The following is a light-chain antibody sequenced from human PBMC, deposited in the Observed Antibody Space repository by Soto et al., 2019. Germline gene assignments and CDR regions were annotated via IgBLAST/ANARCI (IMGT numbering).Light chain of an antibody. CDR3: QQVDGYPHT. Sequence: DVQLTQSPSFLSASVGDRVTITCRASQGIRSHLAWYQQTPGRGPKRLIYAASTLLSGVPSRFSGSGFGTDFTLGISNLQPEDFATYYCQQVDGYPHTFGQGTKLEI. CDR2: AAS. J-gene: IGKJ2*01. V-gene: IGKV1-9*01. CDR1: QGIRSH.